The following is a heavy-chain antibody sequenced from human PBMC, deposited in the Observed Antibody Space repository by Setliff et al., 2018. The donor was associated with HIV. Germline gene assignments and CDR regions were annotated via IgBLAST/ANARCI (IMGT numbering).Heavy chain of an antibody. J-gene: IGHJ4*02. CDR3: AEEARGIPTTGTGY. D-gene: IGHD6-13*01. CDR1: GGSISSSSYY. V-gene: IGHV4-39*01. CDR2: IYYTGST. Sequence: PSETLSLTCTVSGGSISSSSYYWGWIRQPPGKGLEWIGTIYYTGSTYYNPSLKSRVTISVDTSKNQFSLKLSSVTAADTAVYYCAEEARGIPTTGTGYWGQGALVTVSS.